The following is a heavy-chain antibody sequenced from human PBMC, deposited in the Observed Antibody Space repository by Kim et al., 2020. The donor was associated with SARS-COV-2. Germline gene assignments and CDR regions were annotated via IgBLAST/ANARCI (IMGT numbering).Heavy chain of an antibody. Sequence: GGSLRLSCAASGFTFSSYAMSWVRQAPGKGLEWVSAISGSGGSTYYADSVKGRFTISRDNSKNTLYLQMNSLRAEDTAVYYCANPHGDQYYYYYYGMDVWGQGTTVTVSS. CDR1: GFTFSSYA. CDR2: ISGSGGST. D-gene: IGHD4-17*01. CDR3: ANPHGDQYYYYYYGMDV. J-gene: IGHJ6*02. V-gene: IGHV3-23*01.